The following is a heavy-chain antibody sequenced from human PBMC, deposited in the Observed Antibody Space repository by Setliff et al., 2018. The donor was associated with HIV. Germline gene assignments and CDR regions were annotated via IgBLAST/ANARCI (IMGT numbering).Heavy chain of an antibody. CDR3: ARRGFVSAWYDQPIYFYYYMDV. D-gene: IGHD6-19*01. Sequence: PGGSLRLSCAASGYTFSSYAMTWVRQAPGKGLEWVSGISAGGYSTYYADSVKGRFTISRYNSKNPLYLQMNNLRVEDTAVYYCARRGFVSAWYDQPIYFYYYMDVWGKGTTVTVSS. CDR2: ISAGGYST. CDR1: GYTFSSYA. V-gene: IGHV3-23*01. J-gene: IGHJ6*03.